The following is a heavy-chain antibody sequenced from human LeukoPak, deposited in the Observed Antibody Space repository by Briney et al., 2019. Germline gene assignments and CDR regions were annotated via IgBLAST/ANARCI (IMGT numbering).Heavy chain of an antibody. CDR3: ARGMAPDYFDY. J-gene: IGHJ4*02. CDR1: GGPISSYY. Sequence: SETLPLTCTVSGGPISSYYWSWIRQPPGKGLEWIGYIYYSGSTNYNPSLKSRVTISVDTSKNQFSLKLSSVTAADTAVYYCARGMAPDYFDYWGQGTLVTVSS. CDR2: IYYSGST. V-gene: IGHV4-59*01. D-gene: IGHD5-24*01.